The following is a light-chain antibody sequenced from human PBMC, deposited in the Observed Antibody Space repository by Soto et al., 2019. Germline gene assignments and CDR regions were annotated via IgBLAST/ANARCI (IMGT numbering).Light chain of an antibody. Sequence: DVQMTQSPSTLSASVGDRVTITCRASQSISDWLAWYQQKPGKAPKLLIYKAPSLESGVPSRFSGSGAGTEFTLTISSLQPDDFATYYFHQYDSYSRTFGQGTKVEIK. CDR3: HQYDSYSRT. CDR1: QSISDW. J-gene: IGKJ1*01. V-gene: IGKV1-5*03. CDR2: KAP.